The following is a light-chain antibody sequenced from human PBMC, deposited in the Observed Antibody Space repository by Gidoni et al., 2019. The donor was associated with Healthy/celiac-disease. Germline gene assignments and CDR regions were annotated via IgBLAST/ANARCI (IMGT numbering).Light chain of an antibody. CDR1: QGIRND. J-gene: IGKJ3*01. CDR2: AAS. Sequence: DRVTITGRASQGIRNDVGWYQQKPGKAPKRMNCAASSLQSGVPSRCGGSGSGTEFTLTSSSLQHEDFATYCCLQHNSYPFTFXPXTKVDIK. V-gene: IGKV1-17*01. CDR3: LQHNSYPFT.